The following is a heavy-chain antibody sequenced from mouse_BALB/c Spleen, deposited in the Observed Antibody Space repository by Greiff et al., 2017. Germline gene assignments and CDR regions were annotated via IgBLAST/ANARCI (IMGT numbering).Heavy chain of an antibody. CDR3: ARSSTTVVEGGYFDY. CDR2: IYPGDGDT. Sequence: QVQLQQSGAELARPGASVKLSCKASGYTFTSYWMQWVKQRPGQGLEWIGAIYPGDGDTRYTQKFKGKATLTADKSSSTAYMQLSSLASEDSAVYYCARSSTTVVEGGYFDYWGQGTTLTVSS. V-gene: IGHV1-87*01. D-gene: IGHD1-1*01. J-gene: IGHJ2*01. CDR1: GYTFTSYW.